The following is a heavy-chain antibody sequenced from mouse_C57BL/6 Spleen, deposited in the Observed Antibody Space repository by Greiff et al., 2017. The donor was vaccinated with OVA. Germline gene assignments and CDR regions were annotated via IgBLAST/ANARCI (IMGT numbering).Heavy chain of an antibody. V-gene: IGHV1-15*01. CDR2: IDPETGGT. CDR3: TRWSRYFDY. J-gene: IGHJ2*01. CDR1: GYTFTDYE. Sequence: VQLVESGAELVRPGASVTLSCKASGYTFTDYEMHWVKQTPVHGLEWIGAIDPETGGTAYNQKFKGKAILTADKSSSTAYMELRSLTSEDSAVYYCTRWSRYFDYWGQGTTLTVSS.